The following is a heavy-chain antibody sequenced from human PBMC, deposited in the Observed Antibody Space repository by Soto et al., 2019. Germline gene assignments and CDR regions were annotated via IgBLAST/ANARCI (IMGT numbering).Heavy chain of an antibody. Sequence: ASVKVSCKASGYTFTSYGISWVRQAPGQGLEWMGCISAYNGNTNYAQKFQGRVTMTEDTSTDTAYMELSSLRSEDTAVYYCATVKAVAETFDYWGQGTLVTVSS. CDR1: GYTFTSYG. D-gene: IGHD6-19*01. CDR2: ISAYNGNT. J-gene: IGHJ4*02. V-gene: IGHV1-18*01. CDR3: ATVKAVAETFDY.